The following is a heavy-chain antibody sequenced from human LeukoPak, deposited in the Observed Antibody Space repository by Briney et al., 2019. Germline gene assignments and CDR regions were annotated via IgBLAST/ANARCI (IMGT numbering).Heavy chain of an antibody. V-gene: IGHV3-30*03. D-gene: IGHD1-14*01. Sequence: GGSLRLSCAASGFTFSSYGMHWVRQAPGKGLEWVAVISYDGSNKYYADSVKGRFTISRDNSKNTLYLQMSSLRAEDTAVYYCARGTLNIPGEHGAFDYWGQGTLVTVSS. CDR3: ARGTLNIPGEHGAFDY. J-gene: IGHJ4*02. CDR2: ISYDGSNK. CDR1: GFTFSSYG.